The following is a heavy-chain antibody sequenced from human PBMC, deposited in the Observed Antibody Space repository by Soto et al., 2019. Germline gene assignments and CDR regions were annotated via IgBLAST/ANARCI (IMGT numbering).Heavy chain of an antibody. V-gene: IGHV4-59*01. CDR1: GGSISSYY. CDR3: ARDSGYSYGSFDY. CDR2: IYYSGST. J-gene: IGHJ4*02. D-gene: IGHD5-18*01. Sequence: PSETLSLTCTVSGGSISSYYWSWIRQPPGKGLEWIGYIYYSGSTNYNPSLKSRVTISVDTSKNQFSLKLSSVTAADTAVYYCARDSGYSYGSFDYWGQGTLVTVSS.